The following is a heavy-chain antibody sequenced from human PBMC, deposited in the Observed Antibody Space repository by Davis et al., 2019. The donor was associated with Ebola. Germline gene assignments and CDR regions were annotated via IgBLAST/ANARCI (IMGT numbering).Heavy chain of an antibody. D-gene: IGHD5-12*01. Sequence: MPSETLSLTCAVYGGSFSGYYWSWIRQPPGKGLEWIGEINHSGSTNYNPSLKSRVTISVDKSKNQFSLKLSSVTAADTAVYYCARDTGYILPGALDYWGQGTLVTVSS. V-gene: IGHV4-34*01. J-gene: IGHJ4*02. CDR1: GGSFSGYY. CDR2: INHSGST. CDR3: ARDTGYILPGALDY.